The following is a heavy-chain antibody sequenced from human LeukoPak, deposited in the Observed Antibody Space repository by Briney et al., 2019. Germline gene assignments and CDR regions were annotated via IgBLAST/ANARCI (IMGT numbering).Heavy chain of an antibody. CDR2: INPNSGGT. CDR1: GYTFLDYY. V-gene: IGHV1-2*02. Sequence: ASVKDSCKASGYTFLDYYMHWVRQAPGQGLEWMGWINPNSGGTNYAQKFQGRVTMTRDTSISTAYMELNRLRSDDTAVYYCARWGDILIDYWGQGTLVTVSS. D-gene: IGHD3-9*01. J-gene: IGHJ4*02. CDR3: ARWGDILIDY.